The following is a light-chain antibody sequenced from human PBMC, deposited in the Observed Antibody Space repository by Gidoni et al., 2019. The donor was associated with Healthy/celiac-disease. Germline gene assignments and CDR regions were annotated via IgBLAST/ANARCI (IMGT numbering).Light chain of an antibody. CDR3: QQYNNWPPWT. CDR2: GAS. CDR1: QSVSSN. V-gene: IGKV3-15*01. J-gene: IGKJ1*01. Sequence: EIVMTQSPATLSVSPGERATLSCRASQSVSSNVAWYQQKPGQAPRLLIYGASTRATGIPARFSGSGSGTEFTLTISSLQSEDFAVYYCQQYNNWPPWTFXXXTKVEIK.